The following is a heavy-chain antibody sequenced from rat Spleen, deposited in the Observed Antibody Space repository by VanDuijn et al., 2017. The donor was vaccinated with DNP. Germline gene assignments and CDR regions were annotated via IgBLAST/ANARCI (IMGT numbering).Heavy chain of an antibody. D-gene: IGHD1-1*01. CDR2: ISYEGSST. CDR1: GFTFSDYY. Sequence: EVQLVESGGGLVQPGRSLKLSCAASGFTFSDYYIAWVRQAPKKGLEWVASISYEGSSTYYGDSVKGRFTISRDNAKSTLYLQMDSLRSEDTATYYCARQSTTVFDYWGQGVMVTVSS. CDR3: ARQSTTVFDY. V-gene: IGHV5-22*01. J-gene: IGHJ2*01.